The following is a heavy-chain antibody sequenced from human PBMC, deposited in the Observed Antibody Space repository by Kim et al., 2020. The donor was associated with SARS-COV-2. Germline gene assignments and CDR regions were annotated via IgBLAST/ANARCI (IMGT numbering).Heavy chain of an antibody. Sequence: ASVKVSCKTSGYTFSSYSLTWVRQVPGQGLEWIGWISAYSGNTIYAQNFQGRVTMTTDTSTDTASLELTNLRFDDTAVYFCARDPQVYSPGWFVDHWGQGSLVTVSS. CDR1: GYTFSSYS. D-gene: IGHD3-10*01. V-gene: IGHV1-18*01. CDR2: ISAYSGNT. CDR3: ARDPQVYSPGWFVDH. J-gene: IGHJ1*01.